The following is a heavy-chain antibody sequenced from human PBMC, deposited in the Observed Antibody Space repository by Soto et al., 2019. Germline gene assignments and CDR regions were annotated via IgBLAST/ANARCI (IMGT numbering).Heavy chain of an antibody. CDR1: GYTITGYY. CDR3: ARAGYCSGTSCYANGMDV. V-gene: IGHV1-2*02. Sequence: ASVKVSCKASGYTITGYYMHWVRQAPGQGLEWMGWINPNSGGTNYAQKFQGRVTMTRDTSISTAYMELSRLRSDDTAVYYCARAGYCSGTSCYANGMDVSGQGTTVIVS. CDR2: INPNSGGT. D-gene: IGHD2-2*01. J-gene: IGHJ6*02.